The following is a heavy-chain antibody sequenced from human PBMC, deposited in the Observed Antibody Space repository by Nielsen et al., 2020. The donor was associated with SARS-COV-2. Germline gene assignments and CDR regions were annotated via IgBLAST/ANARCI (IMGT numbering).Heavy chain of an antibody. CDR3: VKIRDYRRPLTAFDV. Sequence: GGSLRLSCEASGFTFRSHAMHWVRQAPGKGLEWVAVIWSDGSIKQYGDSVRGRFTVSRDNSKNTLYMQMNSLRVEDTATYFCVKIRDYRRPLTAFDVWGQGTLVAVRS. CDR2: IWSDGSIK. CDR1: GFTFRSHA. D-gene: IGHD4-11*01. J-gene: IGHJ3*01. V-gene: IGHV3-33*06.